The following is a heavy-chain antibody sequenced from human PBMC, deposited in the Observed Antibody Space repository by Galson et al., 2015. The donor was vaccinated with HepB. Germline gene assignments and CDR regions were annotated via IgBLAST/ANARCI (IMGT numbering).Heavy chain of an antibody. D-gene: IGHD2-2*01. J-gene: IGHJ3*02. CDR2: ISGSGGST. CDR1: GFTFDDYG. CDR3: AKDQGVPAEGNAFDI. Sequence: SLRLSCAASGFTFDDYGMSWVRQAPGKGLEWVSAISGSGGSTYYADSVKGRFTISRDNSKNTLYLQMNSLRAEDTAVYYCAKDQGVPAEGNAFDIWGQGTMVTVSS. V-gene: IGHV3-23*01.